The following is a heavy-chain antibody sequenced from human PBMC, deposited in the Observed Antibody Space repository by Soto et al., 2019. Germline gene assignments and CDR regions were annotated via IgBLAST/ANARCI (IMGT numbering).Heavy chain of an antibody. J-gene: IGHJ4*01. D-gene: IGHD2-2*01. Sequence: PGGSLRLSCAASGFTFSSYWMHWVRQAPGKGLVWVSRINSDGSSTSYADSVKGRFTISRDNAKNTLYLQMNSLRAEDTAVYYCARVTDCSSTSCYLETFDSWGHGTLVTVSS. CDR1: GFTFSSYW. CDR2: INSDGSST. CDR3: ARVTDCSSTSCYLETFDS. V-gene: IGHV3-74*01.